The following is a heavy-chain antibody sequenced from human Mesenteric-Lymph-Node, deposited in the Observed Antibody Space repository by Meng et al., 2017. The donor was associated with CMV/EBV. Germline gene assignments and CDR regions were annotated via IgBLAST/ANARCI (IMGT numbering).Heavy chain of an antibody. V-gene: IGHV3-20*04. D-gene: IGHD2-2*02. J-gene: IGHJ6*02. Sequence: GGSLRLSCAASGFTFDDYGMSWVRQAPGKGLEWVSGINWNGGSTGYADSVKGRFTISRDNAKNSLYLQMNSLRAEDTALYYCARSGPYCSSTSCYTHYYYGMDVWGQGTTVTVSS. CDR3: ARSGPYCSSTSCYTHYYYGMDV. CDR1: GFTFDDYG. CDR2: INWNGGST.